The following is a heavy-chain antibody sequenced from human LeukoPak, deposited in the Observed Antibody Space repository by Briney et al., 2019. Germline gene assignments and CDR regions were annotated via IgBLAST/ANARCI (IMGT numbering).Heavy chain of an antibody. Sequence: GGSLRLSCAASGFTFSNYGMSWVRQAPGKGLEWVSAITGSGVSTYYADSVKGRFTISRDNSKNTLYLQMNSLRAEDTAVYYCAKDGPQGSYWGQGTLVTVSS. CDR1: GFTFSNYG. V-gene: IGHV3-23*01. J-gene: IGHJ4*02. CDR3: AKDGPQGSY. CDR2: ITGSGVST.